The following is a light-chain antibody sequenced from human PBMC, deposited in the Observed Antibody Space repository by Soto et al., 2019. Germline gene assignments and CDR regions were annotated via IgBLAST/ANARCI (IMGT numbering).Light chain of an antibody. Sequence: DIQMTQYPSTLSASVGDRVTITCRSSQSISSWLAWYQQKPGKAPKLLIYKASSLESGVPSRFSGSGSGTEFTLIISSLQSEDVALYYCQQYSYWFLAITFGQGGLLEVK. J-gene: IGKJ5*01. CDR3: QQYSYWFLAIT. CDR1: QSISSW. V-gene: IGKV1-5*03. CDR2: KAS.